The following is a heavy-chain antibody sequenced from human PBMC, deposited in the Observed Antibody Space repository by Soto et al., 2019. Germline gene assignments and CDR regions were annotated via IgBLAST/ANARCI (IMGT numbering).Heavy chain of an antibody. CDR2: ISYDGSNK. D-gene: IGHD3-22*01. CDR1: GFTFSSYG. J-gene: IGHJ4*02. CDR3: AKDDSSGYYPGGRDY. V-gene: IGHV3-30*18. Sequence: QVQLVESGGGVVQPGRSLRLSCAASGFTFSSYGMHWVRQAPGKGLEWVAVISYDGSNKYYADSVKGRFTISRDNSKNTLYLQMNSLIAEDTAVYYCAKDDSSGYYPGGRDYWGQGTLVTVSS.